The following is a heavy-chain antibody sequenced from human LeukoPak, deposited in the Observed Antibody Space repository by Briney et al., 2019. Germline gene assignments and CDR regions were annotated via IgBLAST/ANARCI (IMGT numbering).Heavy chain of an antibody. D-gene: IGHD6-19*01. CDR3: ASRSLAVAGSRVGYYFDY. Sequence: PSETLSLTCAVYGGSFSGYYWSWIRQPPGKGLEWIGEINHSGSTNYNPSLKSRVTISVDTSKNQFSLKLSSVTAADTAVYYCASRSLAVAGSRVGYYFDYWGQGTLVTVSS. V-gene: IGHV4-34*01. CDR2: INHSGST. J-gene: IGHJ4*02. CDR1: GGSFSGYY.